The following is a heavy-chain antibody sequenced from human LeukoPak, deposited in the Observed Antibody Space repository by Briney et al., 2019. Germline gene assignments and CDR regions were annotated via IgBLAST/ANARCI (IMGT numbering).Heavy chain of an antibody. J-gene: IGHJ6*02. CDR1: GGSISSGGYY. V-gene: IGHV4-31*03. D-gene: IGHD6-19*01. CDR2: IFYSGST. Sequence: PSETLSLTCTVSGGSISSGGYYWSWIRQHPGKGLEWIGYIFYSGSTYYNPSLKSRVTISVDTSKNQFSLKLSSVTAADTAVYYCARGPLPNTGIAVAPPYYYYYGMDVWGQGTTVAVSS. CDR3: ARGPLPNTGIAVAPPYYYYYGMDV.